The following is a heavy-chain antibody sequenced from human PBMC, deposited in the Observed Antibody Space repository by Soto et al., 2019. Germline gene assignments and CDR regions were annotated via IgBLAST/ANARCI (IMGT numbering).Heavy chain of an antibody. D-gene: IGHD6-19*01. J-gene: IGHJ5*02. CDR3: ARGVAGPLHWFDP. V-gene: IGHV1-3*01. CDR2: INAGNGNT. Sequence: ASVTVSCQASGYTFTSYAMHWVRQAPGQRLEWMGWINAGNGNTKYSQKLQGRVTITRDTSASTAYMELSSLRSEDTAVYYCARGVAGPLHWFDPWGQGTLVTVSS. CDR1: GYTFTSYA.